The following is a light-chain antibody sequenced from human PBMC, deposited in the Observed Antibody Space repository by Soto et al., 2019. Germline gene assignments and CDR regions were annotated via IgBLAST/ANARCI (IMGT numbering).Light chain of an antibody. J-gene: IGLJ2*01. V-gene: IGLV1-47*01. CDR3: AAWDDSLSGVV. CDR1: SSNIGSNY. CDR2: RNN. Sequence: QSLLTQPPSASGTPGQRVTISCSGSSSNIGSNYVYWYQQLPGTVPQLLIYRNNERPSAVPDRSSGSKSGTSASLAISGLRSEDEDDYYCAAWDDSLSGVVFGGGTKMTVL.